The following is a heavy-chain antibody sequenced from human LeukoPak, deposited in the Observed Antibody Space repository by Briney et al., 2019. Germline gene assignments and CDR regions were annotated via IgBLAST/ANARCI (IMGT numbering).Heavy chain of an antibody. D-gene: IGHD3-10*01. V-gene: IGHV1-2*02. CDR2: INPSSGDT. CDR3: ARGTYYHGSGSYPHFDY. CDR1: GYTFTGYY. J-gene: IGHJ4*02. Sequence: ASVKVSCKASGYTFTGYYMHWVRQAPGQGLEWMGWINPSSGDTDHAQKFQGRVTMTRDTSISTVYMEVYRLRSDDTAVYYCARGTYYHGSGSYPHFDYWGQGTLITVSS.